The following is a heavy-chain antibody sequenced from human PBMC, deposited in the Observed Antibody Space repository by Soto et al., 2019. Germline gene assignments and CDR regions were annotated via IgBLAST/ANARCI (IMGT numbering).Heavy chain of an antibody. V-gene: IGHV3-9*01. Sequence: PGGSLRLSCAASGFAFDDYVMHWVRQRPGRGLEWLSGITWNGGTIRYVDSVKGRFTISRDNAENSLYLQMSSLRPEDTAVYYCAKGGSAALIAPSGRDNWFDPWGQGTQVTVS. CDR2: ITWNGGTI. D-gene: IGHD6-13*01. CDR3: AKGGSAALIAPSGRDNWFDP. CDR1: GFAFDDYV. J-gene: IGHJ5*02.